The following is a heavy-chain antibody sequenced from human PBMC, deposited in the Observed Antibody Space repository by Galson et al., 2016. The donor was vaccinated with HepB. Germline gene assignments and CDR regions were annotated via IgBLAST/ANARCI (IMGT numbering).Heavy chain of an antibody. CDR3: VRGGFD. D-gene: IGHD3-10*01. V-gene: IGHV3-72*01. Sequence: SLRLSCAISSFIFSDHYMDWVRQAPGKGLEWVARSRNKADSYITEYAASVIGRFTISRDHSENSVHIRMNSLKTEDTAIYYCVRGGFDWGQGTLVTVSS. J-gene: IGHJ4*02. CDR2: SRNKADSYIT. CDR1: SFIFSDHY.